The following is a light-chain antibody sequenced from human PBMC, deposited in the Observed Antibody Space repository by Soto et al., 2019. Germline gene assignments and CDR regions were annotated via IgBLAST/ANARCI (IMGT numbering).Light chain of an antibody. V-gene: IGKV3-20*01. CDR1: QSISSSY. CDR2: GAS. CDR3: QLYGRLPRS. Sequence: EIVLTQSPGTLSLSPGERATLSCRASQSISSSYLAWYQQKPGQAPRILIYGASSRTTGIPDRFSGSGSGTDFTLTISRLEPEDFAVYHCQLYGRLPRSFGGGTKVDIK. J-gene: IGKJ4*01.